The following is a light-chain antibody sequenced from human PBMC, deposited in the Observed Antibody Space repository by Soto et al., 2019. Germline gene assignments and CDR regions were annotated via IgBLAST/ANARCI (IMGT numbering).Light chain of an antibody. CDR2: DAS. CDR3: QHYNNLPPYT. J-gene: IGKJ2*01. V-gene: IGKV3-15*01. CDR1: QSVNSK. Sequence: EIVMTQSPATLSVSPGESATLSCRASQSVNSKLAWYQQKPGQAPRLLIYDASIRATGIPARFSGSGSGTEFTLTISSLQSEDFAVYYCQHYNNLPPYTFGQGTKLEIK.